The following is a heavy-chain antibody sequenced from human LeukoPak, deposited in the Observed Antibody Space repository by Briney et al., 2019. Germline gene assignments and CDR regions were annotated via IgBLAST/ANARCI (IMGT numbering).Heavy chain of an antibody. CDR2: INHSGST. CDR3: ARVRGYSYGLGVYYYYGMDV. D-gene: IGHD5-18*01. Sequence: PSETLSLTCAVCGGSFSGYYWSWIRQPPGKGREWIGEINHSGSTNYNPSLKSRVTISVDTSKNQFSLKLSSVTAADTAVYYCARVRGYSYGLGVYYYYGMDVWGQGTTVTVSS. V-gene: IGHV4-34*01. J-gene: IGHJ6*02. CDR1: GGSFSGYY.